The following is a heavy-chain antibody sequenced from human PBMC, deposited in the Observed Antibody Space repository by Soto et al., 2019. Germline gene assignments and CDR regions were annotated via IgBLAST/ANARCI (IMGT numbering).Heavy chain of an antibody. V-gene: IGHV4-39*01. CDR2: IYYSGST. CDR3: ARQLSTLGITIFGVVIPNLFDP. Sequence: PSETLSLTCTVSGGSISSSSYYWGWIRQPPGKGLEWIGSIYYSGSTYYNPSLKSRVTISVDTSKNQFSLKLSSVTAADTAVYYCARQLSTLGITIFGVVIPNLFDPWGQGSLVTVSS. D-gene: IGHD3-3*01. J-gene: IGHJ5*02. CDR1: GGSISSSSYY.